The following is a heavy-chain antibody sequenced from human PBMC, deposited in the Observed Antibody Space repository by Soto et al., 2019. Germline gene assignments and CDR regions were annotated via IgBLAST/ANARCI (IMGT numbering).Heavy chain of an antibody. Sequence: SETLSLTCTVSGGSISSDYWSWIRQPPGKGLEWIGYIHYSGSTNYNPSLKSRVTISVDTSKNQFSLKLSSVTAADTAVYYCTRDAPLWFGELSQWGKGTLVTVSS. D-gene: IGHD3-10*01. CDR1: GGSISSDY. V-gene: IGHV4-59*01. CDR2: IHYSGST. J-gene: IGHJ4*02. CDR3: TRDAPLWFGELSQ.